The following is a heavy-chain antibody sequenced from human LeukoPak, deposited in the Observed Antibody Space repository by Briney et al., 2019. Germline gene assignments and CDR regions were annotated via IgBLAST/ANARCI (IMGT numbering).Heavy chain of an antibody. CDR3: ASAGRNYYDSRPFDY. J-gene: IGHJ4*02. CDR1: GYSFTSYW. V-gene: IGHV5-51*01. D-gene: IGHD3-22*01. CDR2: IYPGDSDT. Sequence: GESLKISCKGSGYSFTSYWIGWVRQMPGKGLEWMGIIYPGDSDTRYSPSFQGQVTISADKSISTAYLQWSSLKASDTAMYYCASAGRNYYDSRPFDYWGEGTLVTVSS.